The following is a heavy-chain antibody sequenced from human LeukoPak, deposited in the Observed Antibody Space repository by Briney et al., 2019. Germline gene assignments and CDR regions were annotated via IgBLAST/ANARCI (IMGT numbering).Heavy chain of an antibody. J-gene: IGHJ4*02. CDR2: IISSGSTI. CDR1: GFKFDDYG. V-gene: IGHV3-48*03. CDR3: VRDFDR. Sequence: GGSLRLFCTASGFKFDDYGMTWVRQAPGKGLEWISYIISSGSTIFYADSVKGRFTISRDNAQNSLYLQMYSLRAEDTAVYYCVRDFDRWGQGTLVTVSS.